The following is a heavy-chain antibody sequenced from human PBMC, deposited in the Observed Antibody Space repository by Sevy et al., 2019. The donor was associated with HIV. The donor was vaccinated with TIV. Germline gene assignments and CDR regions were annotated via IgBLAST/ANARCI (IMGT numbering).Heavy chain of an antibody. D-gene: IGHD3-22*01. CDR3: ATTKDYYDSSGYPFDY. CDR1: GYTLAKFS. V-gene: IGHV1-24*01. J-gene: IGHJ4*02. Sequence: ASVKVSCKVSGYTLAKFSIHWVRQAPGKGLEWMTSFDPEDGDPEDGKTIYAQKYLGRVTMTEDTSTDTDYMDLSSLKTDDTADYYCATTKDYYDSSGYPFDYWGQGTLVTVSS. CDR2: FDPEDGDPEDGKT.